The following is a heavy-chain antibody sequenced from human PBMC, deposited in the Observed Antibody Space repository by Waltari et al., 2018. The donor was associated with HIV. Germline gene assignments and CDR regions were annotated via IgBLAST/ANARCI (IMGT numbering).Heavy chain of an antibody. CDR2: IKTPGAT. V-gene: IGHV4-39*07. CDR3: AREVAARSGWFDP. Sequence: QLRLQESGPGLVKPSETLSLSCTVSGDFISNGRYYWVWIRQSPGNGLEWIGSIKTPGATYYNPSLKSRVTISVDSSKNEFSLRLSSVTAADTALYYCAREVAARSGWFDPWGQETLVTVSS. D-gene: IGHD6-6*01. J-gene: IGHJ5*02. CDR1: GDFISNGRYY.